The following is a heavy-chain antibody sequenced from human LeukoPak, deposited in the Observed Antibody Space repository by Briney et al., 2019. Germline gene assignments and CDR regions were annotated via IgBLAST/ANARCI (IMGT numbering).Heavy chain of an antibody. CDR2: IYSGGST. Sequence: GGSLRLSCAASGFTVSSNYMSWVRQAPGKGLEWVSVIYSGGSTYYADSVKGRFTISRDNSKNTLYLQMNSLGAEDTAVYYCARYTMVRGVFDYWGQGTLVTVSS. CDR3: ARYTMVRGVFDY. CDR1: GFTVSSNY. J-gene: IGHJ4*02. D-gene: IGHD3-10*01. V-gene: IGHV3-53*01.